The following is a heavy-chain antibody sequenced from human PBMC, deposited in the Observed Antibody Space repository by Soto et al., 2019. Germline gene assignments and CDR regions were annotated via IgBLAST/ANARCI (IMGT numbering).Heavy chain of an antibody. J-gene: IGHJ4*02. CDR3: AKDPGYCSSTSCQYFDY. V-gene: IGHV3-23*01. CDR1: GFTFSSYA. CDR2: ISGSGGST. Sequence: GGSLRLSCAASGFTFSSYAMSWVRQAPGKELEWVSAISGSGGSTYYADSVKGRFTISRDNSKNTLYLQMNSLRAEDTAVYYCAKDPGYCSSTSCQYFDYWGQGTLVTVSS. D-gene: IGHD2-2*01.